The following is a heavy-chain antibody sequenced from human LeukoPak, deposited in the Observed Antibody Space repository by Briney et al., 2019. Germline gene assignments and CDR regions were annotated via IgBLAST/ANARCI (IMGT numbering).Heavy chain of an antibody. CDR1: GGSISSGGYS. Sequence: SQTLSLTCAVSGGSISSGGYSWSWIRQPPGKGLEWIGEINHSGSTNYNPSLKSRVTISVDTSKNQFSLKLSSVTAADTAVYYCAGGITMIVAYFDYWGQGTLVTVSS. D-gene: IGHD3-22*01. V-gene: IGHV4-30-2*01. CDR3: AGGITMIVAYFDY. CDR2: INHSGST. J-gene: IGHJ4*02.